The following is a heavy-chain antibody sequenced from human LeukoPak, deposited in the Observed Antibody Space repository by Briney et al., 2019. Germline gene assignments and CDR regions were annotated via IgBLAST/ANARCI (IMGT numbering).Heavy chain of an antibody. D-gene: IGHD2-2*01. CDR1: GYTFTSYG. Sequence: ASVKVSCKASGYTFTSYGISWVRQAPGQGLEWMGWISAYNGSTNYAQKLQGRVTMTTDTSTSTAYMELRSLRSDDTAVYYCARDGLVVPAAKNYYYYYMDVWGKGTTVTVSS. CDR2: ISAYNGST. CDR3: ARDGLVVPAAKNYYYYYMDV. J-gene: IGHJ6*03. V-gene: IGHV1-18*01.